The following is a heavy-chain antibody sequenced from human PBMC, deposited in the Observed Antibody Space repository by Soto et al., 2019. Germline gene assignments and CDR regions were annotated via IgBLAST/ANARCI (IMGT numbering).Heavy chain of an antibody. J-gene: IGHJ4*02. V-gene: IGHV3-23*01. CDR3: AKDSTTQACYYFAY. CDR2: ISGSGGST. CDR1: GFTFSSYA. D-gene: IGHD1-1*01. Sequence: EVQLLESGGGLVQPGGSLRLSCAASGFTFSSYAMSWVRQAPGKGLEWVSAISGSGGSTYYADSVKGRFTITIDNSKTTLYLQMNSLRAEDTAVYYRAKDSTTQACYYFAYLCQGTLVTVSS.